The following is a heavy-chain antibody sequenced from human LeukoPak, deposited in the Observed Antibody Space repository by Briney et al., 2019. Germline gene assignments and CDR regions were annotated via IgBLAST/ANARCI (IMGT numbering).Heavy chain of an antibody. Sequence: GGSLRLSCAASGFTFSSYAMSWVRQAPGKGLEWVSAISGSGGSTYYADSVKGRFTISRDNSKNTLYLQMNSLRAEDTAVYYCATSRGSSWSNFDYWSQGTLVTVSS. J-gene: IGHJ4*02. V-gene: IGHV3-23*01. D-gene: IGHD6-13*01. CDR3: ATSRGSSWSNFDY. CDR2: ISGSGGST. CDR1: GFTFSSYA.